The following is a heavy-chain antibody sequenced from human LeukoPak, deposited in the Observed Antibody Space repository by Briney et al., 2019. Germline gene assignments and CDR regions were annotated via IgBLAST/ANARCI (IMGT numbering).Heavy chain of an antibody. D-gene: IGHD5-12*01. V-gene: IGHV1-18*01. CDR3: ARGFSGYDLPDWIYFDY. CDR2: ISAYNGNT. Sequence: ASVKVSCKASGYTFTSYGISWVRQAPGQGLEWMGWISAYNGNTNYAQKLQGRVTMTTDISTSTAYMELRSLRSDDTAVYYCARGFSGYDLPDWIYFDYWGQGTLVTVSS. J-gene: IGHJ4*02. CDR1: GYTFTSYG.